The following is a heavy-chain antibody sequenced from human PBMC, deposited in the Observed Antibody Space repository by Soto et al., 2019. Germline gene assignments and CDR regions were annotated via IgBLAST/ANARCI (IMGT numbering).Heavy chain of an antibody. D-gene: IGHD1-26*01. CDR2: IRKDGSET. Sequence: EVQLVESGGGLVQPGGSLRLSCAASGFSFSSYWMNWVRQAPGMGLEWLAIIRKDGSETHYLDSVKGRFTISRDNPNNSLFLQMTSLRADDTAVYFCVGGAGWELDYWGQGTLVTVSS. J-gene: IGHJ4*02. V-gene: IGHV3-7*03. CDR3: VGGAGWELDY. CDR1: GFSFSSYW.